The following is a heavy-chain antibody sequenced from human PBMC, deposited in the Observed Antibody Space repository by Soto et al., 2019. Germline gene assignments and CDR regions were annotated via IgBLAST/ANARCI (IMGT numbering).Heavy chain of an antibody. Sequence: GASVKVSCKASGYTFTSYDINWVRQATGQGLEWMGWMNPNSGNTGYAQKFQGRVTMTRNTSISTAYMELSSLRSEDTAVYYCATGGRSLLNFDYWGQGTLVTVSS. CDR3: ATGGRSLLNFDY. J-gene: IGHJ4*01. D-gene: IGHD3-16*01. CDR2: MNPNSGNT. V-gene: IGHV1-8*01. CDR1: GYTFTSYD.